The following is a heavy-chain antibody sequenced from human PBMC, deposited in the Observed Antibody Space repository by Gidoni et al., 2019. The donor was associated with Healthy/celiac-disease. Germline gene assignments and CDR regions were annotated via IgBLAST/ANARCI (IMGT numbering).Heavy chain of an antibody. D-gene: IGHD3-22*01. CDR1: GYTFTSYG. J-gene: IGHJ4*02. V-gene: IGHV1-18*01. CDR2: ISAYNGNT. CDR3: ARDRVSYDSSGYYPDSYYFDY. Sequence: QVQLVQSGAEVKKPGASVKVSCQASGYTFTSYGISWGRQATGQGLEWMGWISAYNGNTNYAQKLQGRVTMTTDTSTSTAYMELRSLRSDDTAVYYCARDRVSYDSSGYYPDSYYFDYWGQGTLVTVSS.